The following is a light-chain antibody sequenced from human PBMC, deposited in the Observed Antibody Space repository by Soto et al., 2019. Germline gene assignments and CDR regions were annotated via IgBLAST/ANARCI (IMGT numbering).Light chain of an antibody. CDR1: QGIRSD. CDR2: GAS. Sequence: AIQMTQSPSSLSASVGDRVTITCRASQGIRSDLGWYQQKPGKAPKFLIYGASSLQSSVPSRFSGSGSGTDFTLTISSLQPEDFATYYCLQDYTYPYTFGQGTKLEVK. V-gene: IGKV1-6*01. CDR3: LQDYTYPYT. J-gene: IGKJ2*01.